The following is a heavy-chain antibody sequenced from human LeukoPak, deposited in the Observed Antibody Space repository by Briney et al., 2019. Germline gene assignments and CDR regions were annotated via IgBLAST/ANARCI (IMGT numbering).Heavy chain of an antibody. CDR2: ISAYNGNT. V-gene: IGHV1-18*01. CDR1: GYTFTSYG. CDR3: ARESRNYDILTGSPDAFDI. D-gene: IGHD3-9*01. J-gene: IGHJ3*02. Sequence: ASVKVSCKASGYTFTSYGISWVRQAPGQGLEWMGWISAYNGNTNYAQKLQGRVTMTTDTSTSTAYMELRSLRSDDTAVYYCARESRNYDILTGSPDAFDIWGQGTMVTVSS.